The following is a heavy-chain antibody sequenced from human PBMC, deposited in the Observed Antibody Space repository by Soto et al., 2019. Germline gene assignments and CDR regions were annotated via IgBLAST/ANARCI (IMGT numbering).Heavy chain of an antibody. V-gene: IGHV4-61*01. D-gene: IGHD6-13*01. CDR2: IYYSGST. CDR3: ARWALAATVLDAFDI. CDR1: GGSVSSGSYY. J-gene: IGHJ3*02. Sequence: SETLSLTCTVSGGSVSSGSYYWSWIRQPPGKGLEWIGYIYYSGSTNYNPSLKSRVTISVDTSKNQFSLKLSSVTAADTAVYYCARWALAATVLDAFDIWGQGTMVTVSS.